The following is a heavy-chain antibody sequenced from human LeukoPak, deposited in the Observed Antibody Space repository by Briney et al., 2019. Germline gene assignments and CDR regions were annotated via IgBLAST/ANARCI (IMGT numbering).Heavy chain of an antibody. CDR1: GYSFKSYW. Sequence: GESLKISCKGSGYSFKSYWIGWVRQLPGKGLEWMGIIYPGDSETRYSPSFQGQVTISADKSISTAYLQWSSLKASDTAVYYCARRSGYNYYFDYWGQGTLVTVSS. J-gene: IGHJ4*02. V-gene: IGHV5-51*01. D-gene: IGHD5-24*01. CDR2: IYPGDSET. CDR3: ARRSGYNYYFDY.